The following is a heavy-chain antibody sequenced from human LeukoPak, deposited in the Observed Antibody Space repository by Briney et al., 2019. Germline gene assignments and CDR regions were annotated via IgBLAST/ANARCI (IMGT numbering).Heavy chain of an antibody. V-gene: IGHV3-33*01. CDR3: ARDSEWGYCSSTSCDDGNFDY. J-gene: IGHJ4*02. CDR1: GFTFSSHG. Sequence: GGSLRLSCAASGFTFSSHGMHWVRQAPGKGLEWVAVIWYDGSNKYYADSVKGRFTISRDNSKNTLYLQMNSLRAEDTAVYYCARDSEWGYCSSTSCDDGNFDYWGQGTLVTVSS. CDR2: IWYDGSNK. D-gene: IGHD2-2*01.